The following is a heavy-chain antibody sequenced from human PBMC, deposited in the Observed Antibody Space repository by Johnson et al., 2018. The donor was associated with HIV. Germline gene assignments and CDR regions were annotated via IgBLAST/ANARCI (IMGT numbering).Heavy chain of an antibody. D-gene: IGHD5-24*01. CDR3: AKDRRDVYTSLGAFDI. CDR2: MYRGGRT. V-gene: IGHV3-53*01. J-gene: IGHJ3*02. CDR1: GLNVIITY. Sequence: VQLVESGGGLIQPGGSLSLSCAASGLNVIITYMSSVRPAPGQGLAWVSVMYRGGRTYYPYSVKGRFTISRDNAKNSLYLQMNSLRAEDTAVYYCAKDRRDVYTSLGAFDIWGQGTLVTVSS.